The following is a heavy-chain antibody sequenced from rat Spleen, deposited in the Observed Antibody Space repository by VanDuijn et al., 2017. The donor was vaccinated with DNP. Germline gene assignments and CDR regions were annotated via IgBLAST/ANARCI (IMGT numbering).Heavy chain of an antibody. V-gene: IGHV5-7*01. J-gene: IGHJ2*01. D-gene: IGHD1-11*01. CDR2: IRSEGSTT. Sequence: EVQLVESGGGLVQPGRSLKLSCAASGFTFSDDYMAWVRQTPKKGLEWVAAIRSEGSTTYYRDSVKGRFTISRDNAKSTLYLQMDSQRSEDTATYFCARGGGAGYYFDYWGQGVMVTVSS. CDR3: ARGGGAGYYFDY. CDR1: GFTFSDDY.